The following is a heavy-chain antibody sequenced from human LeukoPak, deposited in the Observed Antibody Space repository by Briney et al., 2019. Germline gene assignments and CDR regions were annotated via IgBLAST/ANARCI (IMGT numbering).Heavy chain of an antibody. D-gene: IGHD6-6*01. J-gene: IGHJ4*02. CDR2: INPNSGGT. V-gene: IGHV1-2*02. Sequence: SVKVSCKASGYTFTGYYMHWVRQAPGQGLEWMGWINPNSGGTNYAQKFQGRVTMTRDTSISTAYMELSRLRSDDTAVYYCARRGAARSWSYFDYWGQGTLVTVSS. CDR1: GYTFTGYY. CDR3: ARRGAARSWSYFDY.